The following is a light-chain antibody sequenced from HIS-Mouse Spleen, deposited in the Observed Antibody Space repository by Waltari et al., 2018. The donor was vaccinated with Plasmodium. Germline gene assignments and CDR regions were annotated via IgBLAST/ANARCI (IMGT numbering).Light chain of an antibody. CDR2: DVS. J-gene: IGLJ1*01. Sequence: QSALTQPRSVSGSPGQSVTISCTGTSSDVGGYNYVSWYQPHPGQAPNCLIYDVSKRPPGVPDRFSGSKSGNTASLTISGLQAEDEADYYCCSYAGSYTYVFGTGTKVTVL. CDR3: CSYAGSYTYV. V-gene: IGLV2-11*01. CDR1: SSDVGGYNY.